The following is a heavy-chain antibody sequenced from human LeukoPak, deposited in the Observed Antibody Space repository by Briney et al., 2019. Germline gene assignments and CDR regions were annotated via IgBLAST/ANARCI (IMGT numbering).Heavy chain of an antibody. D-gene: IGHD6-13*01. CDR3: ARPIVSSSWYYFDY. CDR1: GFTFSSYG. V-gene: IGHV3-30*19. J-gene: IGHJ4*02. Sequence: GGSLRLSCAASGFTFSSYGMHWVRQAPGKGLEWVAVISYDGSNKYYADSVKGRFTISRDNSKNTLYLQMNSLRAEDTAVYYCARPIVSSSWYYFDYWGQGTLVTVSS. CDR2: ISYDGSNK.